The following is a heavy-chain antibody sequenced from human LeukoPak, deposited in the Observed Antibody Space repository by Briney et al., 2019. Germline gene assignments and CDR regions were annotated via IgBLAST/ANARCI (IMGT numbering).Heavy chain of an antibody. CDR3: ARVAAGRGSGSYFQFDY. V-gene: IGHV1-69*06. CDR2: IIPIFGTA. CDR1: GGTFSSYA. Sequence: ASVKVSCKASGGTFSSYAISWVRQAPGQGLEWMGGIIPIFGTANYAQKFQGRVTITADKSTSTAYMELSSLRSEDTAVYYCARVAAGRGSGSYFQFDYWGQGTLLTVSS. D-gene: IGHD3-10*01. J-gene: IGHJ4*02.